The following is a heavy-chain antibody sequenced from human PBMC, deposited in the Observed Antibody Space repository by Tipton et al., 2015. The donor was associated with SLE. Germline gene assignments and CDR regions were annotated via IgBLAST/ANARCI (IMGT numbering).Heavy chain of an antibody. CDR3: ARDCTTGVCYTTSFDY. V-gene: IGHV4-34*01. D-gene: IGHD2-8*01. J-gene: IGHJ4*02. CDR1: GGSFSGYY. Sequence: TLSLTCAVYGGSFSGYYWSWIRQPPGKGLEWIGEINHSGSTNYNPSLKSRVTISIDTSKNQFSLRLSSVTAADTAVYYCARDCTTGVCYTTSFDYWGQGTLVTVSP. CDR2: INHSGST.